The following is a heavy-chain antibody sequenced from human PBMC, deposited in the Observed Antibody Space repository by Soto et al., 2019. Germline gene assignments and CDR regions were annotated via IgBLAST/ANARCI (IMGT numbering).Heavy chain of an antibody. D-gene: IGHD3-10*01. CDR2: ISYDGSNK. V-gene: IGHV3-30*18. J-gene: IGHJ6*02. Sequence: QVQLVESGGGVVQPGRSLRLSCAASGFTFSSYGMHWVRQAPGKGLEWVAVISYDGSNKYYADSVKGRFTISRDNSKNTLYLQMNSLRAEDTAVYYCAKDRREFRKYYYYGMDVWGQGTTVTVSS. CDR1: GFTFSSYG. CDR3: AKDRREFRKYYYYGMDV.